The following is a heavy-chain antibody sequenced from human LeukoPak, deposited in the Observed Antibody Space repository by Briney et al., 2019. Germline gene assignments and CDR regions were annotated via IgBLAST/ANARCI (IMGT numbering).Heavy chain of an antibody. D-gene: IGHD7-27*01. CDR2: IITNAEGGRA. Sequence: GGSLRLSCAASGFTFTNSWMSWVRQAPGKGPEWVGRIITNAEGGRADYAAPVIGRFTISRDDSINTLYLQMNTLKTEDTAVYFCATGLMGICGQGTLVTVSS. V-gene: IGHV3-15*01. CDR3: ATGLMGI. J-gene: IGHJ4*02. CDR1: GFTFTNSW.